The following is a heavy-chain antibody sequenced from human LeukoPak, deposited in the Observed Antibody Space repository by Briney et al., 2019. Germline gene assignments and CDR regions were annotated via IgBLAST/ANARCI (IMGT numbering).Heavy chain of an antibody. CDR3: ARSSYSSSSSV. CDR2: ISISGSYI. Sequence: GGSLRLSCAASGFSFTTYNMNWVRQAPGKGLEWVSSISISGSYIYYPDSLKGRFTISRDNAKNSLYLQINSLRAEDTAVYYCARSSYSSSSSVWGQGTMVTVSS. CDR1: GFSFTTYN. D-gene: IGHD6-6*01. J-gene: IGHJ3*01. V-gene: IGHV3-21*04.